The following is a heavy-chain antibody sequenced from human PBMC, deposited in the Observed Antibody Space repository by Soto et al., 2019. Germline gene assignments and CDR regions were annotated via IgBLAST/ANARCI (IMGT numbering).Heavy chain of an antibody. D-gene: IGHD5-12*01. CDR2: MRSKVYGGAT. J-gene: IGHJ4*02. V-gene: IGHV3-49*04. CDR1: GFNSGDYA. Sequence: GSLRLSCTTSGFNSGDYALNWVRQAPGKGLEWVGFMRSKVYGGATEFAASVKGRFRMSRDDFRGIAYLEMNSLKTEDTGVYYCSRVLGDGYKYGPSDSWGQGNLVTVSS. CDR3: SRVLGDGYKYGPSDS.